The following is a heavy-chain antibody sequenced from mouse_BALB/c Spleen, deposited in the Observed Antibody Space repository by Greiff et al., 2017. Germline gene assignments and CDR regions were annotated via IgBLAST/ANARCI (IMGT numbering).Heavy chain of an antibody. CDR2: ISSGSSTI. CDR1: GFTFSSFG. J-gene: IGHJ4*01. D-gene: IGHD1-1*01. Sequence: EVQLVESGGGLVQPGGSRKLSCAASGFTFSSFGMHWVRQAPEKGLEWVAYISSGSSTIYYADTVKGRFTISRDNPKNTLFLQMTSLRSEDTAMYYCARNGYYGSSYYYAMDYWGQGTSVTVSS. CDR3: ARNGYYGSSYYYAMDY. V-gene: IGHV5-17*02.